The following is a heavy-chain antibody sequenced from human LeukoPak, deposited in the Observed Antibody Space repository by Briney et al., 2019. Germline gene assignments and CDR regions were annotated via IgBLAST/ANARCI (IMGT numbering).Heavy chain of an antibody. V-gene: IGHV3-33*01. CDR2: IWYDGSNK. J-gene: IGHJ4*02. CDR1: GFTFSSYG. CDR3: ARDSPNDSNGYYYDLVDY. Sequence: PGRSLRLSCAASGFTFSSYGMHWVRQAPGKGLEWVAVIWYDGSNKYYADSVKGRFTISRDNSKNTLYLQMNSLRAEDTAVYYCARDSPNDSNGYYYDLVDYWGQGTLVTVSS. D-gene: IGHD3-22*01.